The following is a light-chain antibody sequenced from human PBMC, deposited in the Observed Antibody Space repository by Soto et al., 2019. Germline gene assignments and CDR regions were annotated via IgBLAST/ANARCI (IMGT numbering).Light chain of an antibody. J-gene: IGLJ2*01. V-gene: IGLV3-1*01. CDR2: QDN. Sequence: SYELTQPPSVSVSPGQTASITCSGDKLGDKDASWYQQKPGQSPVLVIYQDNKRPSGIPERFSGSNSGNTATLTISGTQAMDAADYYCQAWDSSTHVVFGGGTKVTVL. CDR3: QAWDSSTHVV. CDR1: KLGDKD.